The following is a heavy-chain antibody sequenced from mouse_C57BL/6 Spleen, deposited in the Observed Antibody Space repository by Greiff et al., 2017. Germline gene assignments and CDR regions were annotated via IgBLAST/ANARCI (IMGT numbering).Heavy chain of an antibody. CDR1: GYTFTSYW. CDR3: ARSLYGDFYFDY. CDR2: IDPSDSYT. J-gene: IGHJ2*01. D-gene: IGHD2-13*01. V-gene: IGHV1-69*01. Sequence: QVQLQQPGAELVMPGASVKLSCKASGYTFTSYWMHWVKQRPGQGLEWIGEIDPSDSYTKYNQKFKGKSTLTVDKSSSTAYMQLSSLTSEDSAVYYCARSLYGDFYFDYWGQGTTLTVSS.